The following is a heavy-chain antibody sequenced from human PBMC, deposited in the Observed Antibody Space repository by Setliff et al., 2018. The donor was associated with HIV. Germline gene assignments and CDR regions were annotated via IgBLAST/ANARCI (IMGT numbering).Heavy chain of an antibody. Sequence: SETLSLTCTVSGASISSYYWSWIRQSPGKGLEWIGFIHYTGNTNYNPSLKSRVTMSTDTSKNQLSLKLNSVTAADTAVYYCARHWNYDTGLDPFNIWGQGTMVT. V-gene: IGHV4-59*08. CDR2: IHYTGNT. CDR3: ARHWNYDTGLDPFNI. CDR1: GASISSYY. D-gene: IGHD3-22*01. J-gene: IGHJ3*02.